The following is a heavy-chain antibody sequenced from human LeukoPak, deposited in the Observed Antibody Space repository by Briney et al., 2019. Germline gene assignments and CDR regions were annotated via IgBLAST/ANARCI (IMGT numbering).Heavy chain of an antibody. CDR1: GFTFSSYE. CDR2: ISSSGSTI. V-gene: IGHV3-48*03. D-gene: IGHD6-13*01. Sequence: GGSLRLSCAASGFTFSSYEMNWVRQAPGKGLEWVSYISSSGSTIYYADSVKGRFTISRDNAENSLYLQMNSLRAEDTAVYYCARVGVYSSSWPVSDYWGQGTLVTVSS. CDR3: ARVGVYSSSWPVSDY. J-gene: IGHJ4*02.